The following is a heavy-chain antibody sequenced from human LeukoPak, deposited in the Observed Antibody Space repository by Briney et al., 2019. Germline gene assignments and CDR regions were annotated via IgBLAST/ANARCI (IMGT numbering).Heavy chain of an antibody. J-gene: IGHJ4*02. CDR3: ARDLGDRSRAYFAFDY. CDR1: GYDSISTYY. Sequence: SETLSLTCSVSGYDSISTYYWNWIRQPPGKGLEGIGQIFYKGNTNYNPSLESPVTMSVDTSKHEFSLKLKSVTAADTAVYYCARDLGDRSRAYFAFDYWGQGTLVTVSS. V-gene: IGHV4-59*01. CDR2: IFYKGNT. D-gene: IGHD3-16*01.